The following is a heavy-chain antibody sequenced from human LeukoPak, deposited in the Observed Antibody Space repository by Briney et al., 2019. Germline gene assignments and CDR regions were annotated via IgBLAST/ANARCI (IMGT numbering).Heavy chain of an antibody. CDR3: ARDGGVVVTALDY. D-gene: IGHD2-21*02. V-gene: IGHV3-33*01. J-gene: IGHJ4*02. CDR1: GFTFSSYG. CDR2: IWYDGSNK. Sequence: TGRSLRLSCAASGFTFSSYGMHWVRQAPGKGLEWVAVIWYDGSNKYYADSVKGRFTISRDNSKNTLYLQMNSLRAEDTAVYYCARDGGVVVTALDYWGQGTLVTVSS.